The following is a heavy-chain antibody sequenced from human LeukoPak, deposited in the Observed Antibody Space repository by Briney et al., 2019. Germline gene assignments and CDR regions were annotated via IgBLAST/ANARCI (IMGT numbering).Heavy chain of an antibody. V-gene: IGHV3-74*01. CDR2: INSDGSST. Sequence: PGGSLRLSCAASGFTFSSYWVHWVRQAPGKGLVWVSRINSDGSSTSYADSVKGRFTISRDNAKNTLYLQMNSLRAEDTAVYYCARVNTMVRGVILGPKNWFDPWGQGTLVTVSS. CDR1: GFTFSSYW. D-gene: IGHD3-10*01. CDR3: ARVNTMVRGVILGPKNWFDP. J-gene: IGHJ5*02.